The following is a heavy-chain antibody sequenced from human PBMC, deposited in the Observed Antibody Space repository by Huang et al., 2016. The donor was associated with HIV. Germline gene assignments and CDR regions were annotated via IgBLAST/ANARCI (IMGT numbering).Heavy chain of an antibody. CDR2: ISNDRSNN. D-gene: IGHD5-18*01. V-gene: IGHV3-30-3*01. J-gene: IGHJ3*02. CDR1: GFPFTNHA. CDR3: ARAKDTWDAYDI. Sequence: QVQLVESGGGVVQPGRSLRLSCAASGFPFTNHAMHWVDQALGERLYWIAVISNDRSNNYYADSVKGRFTISSDSSKSTLFLHMTSLRTEDTAVYYCARAKDTWDAYDIWGQGTMVIVSS.